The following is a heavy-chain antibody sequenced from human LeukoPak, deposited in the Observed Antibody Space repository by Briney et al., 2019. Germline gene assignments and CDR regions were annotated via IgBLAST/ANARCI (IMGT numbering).Heavy chain of an antibody. D-gene: IGHD4-17*01. Sequence: SETLSLTCTVSGGSISSDYLGWVRQPPGKGLEWIGYIYYSGDTNYNPSLKSRVTISMDTSKKLFSLKLSSVTAADAAVYYCARLLYGGYVVDYWGQGTLVTVSS. CDR1: GGSISSDY. V-gene: IGHV4-59*08. CDR2: IYYSGDT. J-gene: IGHJ4*02. CDR3: ARLLYGGYVVDY.